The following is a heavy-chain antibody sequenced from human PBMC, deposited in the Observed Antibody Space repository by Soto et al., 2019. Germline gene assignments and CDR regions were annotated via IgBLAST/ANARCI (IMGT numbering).Heavy chain of an antibody. Sequence: GGSLRLSCAASGFTFSSYGMHWVRQAPGKGLEWVAVISYDGSNKYYADSVKGRFTISRDNSKNTLYLQMNSLRAEDTAVYYCAKEGYYDISNFDYWGQGTLVTVSS. CDR2: ISYDGSNK. D-gene: IGHD3-9*01. CDR3: AKEGYYDISNFDY. V-gene: IGHV3-30*18. CDR1: GFTFSSYG. J-gene: IGHJ4*02.